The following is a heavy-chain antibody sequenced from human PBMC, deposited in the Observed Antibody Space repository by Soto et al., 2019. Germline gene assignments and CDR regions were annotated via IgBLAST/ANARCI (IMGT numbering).Heavy chain of an antibody. CDR3: ARDYYGSSGYLGY. Sequence: LRLSCAASGFTVSSNYMSWVRQAPGKGLEWVSVIYSGGSTYYADSVKGRFTISRDNSKNTLYLQMNSLRAEDTAVYYCARDYYGSSGYLGYWGQGTLVTVSS. J-gene: IGHJ4*02. CDR1: GFTVSSNY. V-gene: IGHV3-53*01. CDR2: IYSGGST. D-gene: IGHD3-22*01.